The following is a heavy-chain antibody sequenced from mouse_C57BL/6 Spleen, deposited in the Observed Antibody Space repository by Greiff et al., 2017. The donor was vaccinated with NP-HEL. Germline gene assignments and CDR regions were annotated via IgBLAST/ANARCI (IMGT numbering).Heavy chain of an antibody. CDR1: GFTFSDYY. J-gene: IGHJ1*03. V-gene: IGHV5-12*01. CDR2: ISNGGGST. D-gene: IGHD1-1*01. CDR3: ARDLGYYYGSSYWYFDV. Sequence: EVQLVESGGGLVQPGGSLKLSCAASGFTFSDYYMYWVRQTPEKRLEWVAYISNGGGSTYYPDTVKGRFTLSRDNAKNTLYLQMSRLKSEDTAMYYCARDLGYYYGSSYWYFDVWGTGTTVTVSS.